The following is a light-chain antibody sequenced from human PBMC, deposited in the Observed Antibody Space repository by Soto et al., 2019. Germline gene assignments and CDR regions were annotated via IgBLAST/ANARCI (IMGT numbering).Light chain of an antibody. CDR3: QQYGSSPYT. Sequence: EIVLTQSPGTLSLSPGERATLSCRASQSVSSSYLAWYQQKPGQAPRLLIYGASSTATCIPDRFSGSGSGTDFTLTISRLEPEDFAVYYCQQYGSSPYTFGQGTKLEIK. CDR2: GAS. V-gene: IGKV3-20*01. CDR1: QSVSSSY. J-gene: IGKJ2*01.